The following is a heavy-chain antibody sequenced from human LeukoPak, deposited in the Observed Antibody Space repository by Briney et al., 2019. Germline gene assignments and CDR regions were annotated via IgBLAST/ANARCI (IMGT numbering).Heavy chain of an antibody. J-gene: IGHJ4*02. CDR2: IYSGGST. Sequence: PGGSLRLSCAGSGFTVSSNHMSWARQAPGKGLEWVSIIYSGGSTYYADSVKGRFTISRDNSENTLYLQMNSLRGEDTAVYYCARVGSYKFDYWGQGTLVTVSS. CDR3: ARVGSYKFDY. D-gene: IGHD5-24*01. V-gene: IGHV3-53*01. CDR1: GFTVSSNH.